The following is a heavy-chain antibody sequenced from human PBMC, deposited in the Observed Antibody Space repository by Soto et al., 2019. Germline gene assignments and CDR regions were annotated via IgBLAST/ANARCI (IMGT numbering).Heavy chain of an antibody. Sequence: GGSLRLSCVASGFTFSSYGMHWVRQAPGKGLEWVAVISYDGSNKYYADSVKGRFTISRDNSKNTLYLQMNSLRAEDTAVYYCAKDWGLRYLRNWFDPWGQGTLVTVSS. CDR2: ISYDGSNK. D-gene: IGHD3-9*01. CDR1: GFTFSSYG. CDR3: AKDWGLRYLRNWFDP. J-gene: IGHJ5*02. V-gene: IGHV3-30*18.